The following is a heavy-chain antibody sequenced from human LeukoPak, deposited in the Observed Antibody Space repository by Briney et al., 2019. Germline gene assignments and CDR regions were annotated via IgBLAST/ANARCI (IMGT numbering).Heavy chain of an antibody. V-gene: IGHV4-34*01. CDR1: GGSFSGYY. J-gene: IGHJ4*02. CDR2: INHSGST. D-gene: IGHD4-23*01. Sequence: SETLSLTCAVYGGSFSGYYWSWIRQPPGKGLEWIGEINHSGSTNYNPSLKSRVTISVDTSKNQFSLKLSSVTAADTAVYYCARGTMTTVAPAFDYWGQGTLVTVSS. CDR3: ARGTMTTVAPAFDY.